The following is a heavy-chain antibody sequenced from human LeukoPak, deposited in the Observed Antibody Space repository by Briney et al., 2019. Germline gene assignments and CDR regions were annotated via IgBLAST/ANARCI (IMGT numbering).Heavy chain of an antibody. V-gene: IGHV4-4*07. Sequence: SETLSLTCTVSGGSISSYYWSSIRQPAGTALEWIGRIYTSGTITYNPSLKSRVTMSVDTSKNQFSLKLSSVTAADTAVYYCARDSGTTGEVKFDPWGQGTLVTVSS. CDR2: IYTSGTI. J-gene: IGHJ5*02. CDR1: GGSISSYY. CDR3: ARDSGTTGEVKFDP. D-gene: IGHD3-10*01.